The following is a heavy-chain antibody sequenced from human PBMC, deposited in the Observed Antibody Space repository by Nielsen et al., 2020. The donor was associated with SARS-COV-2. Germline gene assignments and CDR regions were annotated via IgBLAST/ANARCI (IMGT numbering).Heavy chain of an antibody. Sequence: SETLSLTCAVYGGSFSGYYWSWIRQPPGKGLEWIGEINHSGSTNYNLSLKSRVTISVDTSKNQFSLKLSSVTAADTAVYYCARGTVARVVVVAARRYNAFDIWGQGTMVTVSS. D-gene: IGHD2-15*01. CDR2: INHSGST. V-gene: IGHV4-34*01. J-gene: IGHJ3*02. CDR3: ARGTVARVVVVAARRYNAFDI. CDR1: GGSFSGYY.